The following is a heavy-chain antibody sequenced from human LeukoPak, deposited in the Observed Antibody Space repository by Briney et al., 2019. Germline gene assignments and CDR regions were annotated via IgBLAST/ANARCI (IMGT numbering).Heavy chain of an antibody. V-gene: IGHV3-21*01. D-gene: IGHD5-12*01. J-gene: IGHJ4*02. CDR3: ARDSRYIVADLDF. CDR1: GFTFSRHS. Sequence: GGSLRLSCAASGFTFSRHSMNWVRQAPGKGLEWVSSISSSSSYIYYADSVKGRFTISRDNARNSLYLQMNSLRAEDTAVYYCARDSRYIVADLDFWGQGTLVTVSS. CDR2: ISSSSSYI.